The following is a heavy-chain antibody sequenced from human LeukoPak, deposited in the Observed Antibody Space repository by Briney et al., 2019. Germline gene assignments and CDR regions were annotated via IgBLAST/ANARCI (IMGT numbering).Heavy chain of an antibody. CDR1: GGSISSYY. D-gene: IGHD4/OR15-4a*01. J-gene: IGHJ4*02. V-gene: IGHV4-59*08. Sequence: SETLSLTCTVSGGSISSYYWSWIRQTPGKGLEWNGNIFDSGDTNYNPSLQSRVTISVDTSKKQYSLKLRSVTAADTAVYYCTRRLSNGATLNYFDYWGQGTLVTVSS. CDR2: IFDSGDT. CDR3: TRRLSNGATLNYFDY.